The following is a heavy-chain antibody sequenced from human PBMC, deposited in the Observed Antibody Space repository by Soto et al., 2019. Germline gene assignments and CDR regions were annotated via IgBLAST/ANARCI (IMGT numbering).Heavy chain of an antibody. CDR1: GFSLSTSGVG. J-gene: IGHJ4*02. D-gene: IGHD3-9*01. CDR2: IYWDDDK. CDR3: APAAIAIDIVTGYYLGPPFGY. V-gene: IGHV2-5*02. Sequence: QITLKESSPTLVKPTQTLTLTCTFSGFSLSTSGVGVGWIRQPPGKALEWLALIYWDDDKRYSPSLKSMLTLTKDTSKNQVGITNTGMNPVDTASYFSAPAAIAIDIVTGYYLGPPFGYLGQGTLVTVSA.